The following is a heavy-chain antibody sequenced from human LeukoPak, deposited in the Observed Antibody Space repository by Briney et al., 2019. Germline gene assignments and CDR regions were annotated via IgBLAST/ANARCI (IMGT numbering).Heavy chain of an antibody. J-gene: IGHJ5*02. V-gene: IGHV1-2*02. D-gene: IGHD2-2*01. CDR2: INPNSGRT. CDR1: GYTFTGYY. CDR3: ARDDIVVVPVGFDP. Sequence: ASVKVSCKASGYTFTGYYMHWVRQAPGQGLEWMGWINPNSGRTNYAQKFQGRVTMTRDTSISTAYMELSRLRSDDTAVYYCARDDIVVVPVGFDPWGQGTLVTVSS.